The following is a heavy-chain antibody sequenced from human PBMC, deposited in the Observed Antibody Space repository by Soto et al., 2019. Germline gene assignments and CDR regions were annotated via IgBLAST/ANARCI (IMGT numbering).Heavy chain of an antibody. V-gene: IGHV5-51*01. CDR3: ARLQGCSSTSCWDYMDV. Sequence: GESLKISCKGSGYSFTSYWIGWVRQMPGKGLEWMGIIYPGDSDTRYSPSFQGQVTISADKSISTAYLQWSSLKASDTAMYYCARLQGCSSTSCWDYMDVWGKGTTVTVS. J-gene: IGHJ6*03. CDR2: IYPGDSDT. D-gene: IGHD2-2*01. CDR1: GYSFTSYW.